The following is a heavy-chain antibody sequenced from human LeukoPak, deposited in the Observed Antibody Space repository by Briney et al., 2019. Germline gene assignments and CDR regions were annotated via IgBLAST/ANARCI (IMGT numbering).Heavy chain of an antibody. CDR1: GFTFSSYE. V-gene: IGHV3-21*01. CDR3: ARESSGYFY. CDR2: ISSGSSFI. D-gene: IGHD3-22*01. Sequence: TGGSLRLSCVVSGFTFSSYEMNWVRQAPGKGLEWVSSISSGSSFIYYADSVKGRFTISRDNAKNSLFLQMNSLRAEDTAVYYCARESSGYFYWGQGTLVTVSS. J-gene: IGHJ4*02.